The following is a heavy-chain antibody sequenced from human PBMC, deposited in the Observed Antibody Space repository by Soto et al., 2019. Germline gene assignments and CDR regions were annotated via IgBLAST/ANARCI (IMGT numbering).Heavy chain of an antibody. CDR1: GYTFTNYG. J-gene: IGHJ4*02. CDR2: IGGYKGNT. V-gene: IGHV1-18*01. D-gene: IGHD5-18*01. Sequence: ASVKVSCKASGYTFTNYGVSWVRQAPGQGLEWMGWIGGYKGNTNYAQKLQGRVTLTTDTSTSTAYMELRSLRSDDTDVYYCAPHTLDTGMPSGYWGQGTLVTVSS. CDR3: APHTLDTGMPSGY.